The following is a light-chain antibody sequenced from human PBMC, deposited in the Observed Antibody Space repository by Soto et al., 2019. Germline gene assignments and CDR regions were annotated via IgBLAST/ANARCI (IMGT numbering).Light chain of an antibody. CDR1: SIDVGGYNL. V-gene: IGLV2-14*01. Sequence: QSALTQRASVSGSPGQSITISCTGTSIDVGGYNLVSWYQQYPDKAPKLMIFDVNTRPSGVSNRFSGSKSGNTASLTISGLQAEDEADYYCSSYKSSSTLPYVFGTGTKLTVL. J-gene: IGLJ1*01. CDR3: SSYKSSSTLPYV. CDR2: DVN.